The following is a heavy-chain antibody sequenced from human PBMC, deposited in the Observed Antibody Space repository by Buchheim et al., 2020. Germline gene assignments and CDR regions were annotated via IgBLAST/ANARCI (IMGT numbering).Heavy chain of an antibody. J-gene: IGHJ4*02. Sequence: EVQLLESGGGLVQPGGSLRLSCAASGFTFSSYAMNWVRQAPGKGLEWVSDISSSGLSTYYADSVKGRFTISRDNSKKTLYLQMNSLRAEDTAVYYCAKGGSSSWSGAFDYWGQGTL. CDR2: ISSSGLST. CDR1: GFTFSSYA. CDR3: AKGGSSSWSGAFDY. V-gene: IGHV3-23*01. D-gene: IGHD6-13*01.